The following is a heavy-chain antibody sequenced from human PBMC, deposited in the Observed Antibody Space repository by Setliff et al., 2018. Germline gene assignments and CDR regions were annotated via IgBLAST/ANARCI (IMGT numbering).Heavy chain of an antibody. D-gene: IGHD2-15*01. J-gene: IGHJ4*02. CDR1: GFLYSNNA. Sequence: AGGSLRLSCAASGFLYSNNAFHWVRQTPGKGLEWVAVISYDGTITHYVDSVKGRFSISRDNSQNTLYLQMNSLSPEDTALYYCASSSGGNYEAYFDYWGQGTL. CDR3: ASSSGGNYEAYFDY. CDR2: ISYDGTIT. V-gene: IGHV3-30*04.